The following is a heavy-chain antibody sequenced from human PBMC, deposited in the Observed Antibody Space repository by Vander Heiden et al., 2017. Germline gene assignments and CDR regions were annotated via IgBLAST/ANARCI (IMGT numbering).Heavy chain of an antibody. CDR2: IDPSDSYT. V-gene: IGHV5-10-1*03. Sequence: VQLSQPGAAVKNPGETLRTPCKGYGYAFTRNWIRWLRQMPGKGLEWMGEIDPSDSYTKYSASFRGHVTISADKSLTTVYLHWSSLKAPDSAIYYCARRRPYGSGLDSWGQGTLVTVSS. CDR1: GYAFTRNW. D-gene: IGHD3-10*01. CDR3: ARRRPYGSGLDS. J-gene: IGHJ4*02.